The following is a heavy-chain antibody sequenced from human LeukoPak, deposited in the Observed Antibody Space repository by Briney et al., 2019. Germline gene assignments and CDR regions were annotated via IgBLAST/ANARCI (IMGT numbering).Heavy chain of an antibody. CDR3: ARDLADWVPAAPYYYYGMDV. Sequence: GGSPRLSCAGSGFNFGEYAVNWVRQAPGKGLEWVSYISGSGRTIYYADSVEGRFTISRDNAKNSLYLQMNSLRAEDTALYYCARDLADWVPAAPYYYYGMDVWGQGATVIVSS. J-gene: IGHJ6*02. CDR1: GFNFGEYA. D-gene: IGHD2-2*01. CDR2: ISGSGRTI. V-gene: IGHV3-11*01.